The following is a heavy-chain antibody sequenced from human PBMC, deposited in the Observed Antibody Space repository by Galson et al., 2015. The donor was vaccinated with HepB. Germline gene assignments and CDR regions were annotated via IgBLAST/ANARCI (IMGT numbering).Heavy chain of an antibody. V-gene: IGHV3-9*01. J-gene: IGHJ4*02. CDR3: VKDSSGYYYWYFDY. Sequence: LRLSCAASGFTFEDYGMHWVRQAPGKGLEWVSGISGNSGSIGYADSVKGRFTISRDNAKNSLYLQMNSLRAEDTALYYCVKDSSGYYYWYFDYWGQGTLVTVSS. D-gene: IGHD3-22*01. CDR2: ISGNSGSI. CDR1: GFTFEDYG.